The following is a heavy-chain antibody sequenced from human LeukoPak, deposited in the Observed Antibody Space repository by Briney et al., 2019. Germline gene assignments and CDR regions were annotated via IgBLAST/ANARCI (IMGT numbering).Heavy chain of an antibody. V-gene: IGHV1-18*01. Sequence: ASVKVSCKASGYTFTSYGISWVRQAPGQGLEWMGWISAYNGNTNYAQKLQGRVTMTTDTSTSTAYMELRSLRSDDTAVYYCARFSDGKYGPGAFDIWGQGTMVTVSS. CDR2: ISAYNGNT. D-gene: IGHD2/OR15-2a*01. CDR1: GYTFTSYG. CDR3: ARFSDGKYGPGAFDI. J-gene: IGHJ3*02.